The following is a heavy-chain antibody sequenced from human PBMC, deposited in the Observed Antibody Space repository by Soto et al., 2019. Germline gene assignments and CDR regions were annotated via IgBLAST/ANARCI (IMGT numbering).Heavy chain of an antibody. J-gene: IGHJ5*02. CDR2: IYYSGST. CDR1: GGSISRNY. Sequence: PSETLSLTCTVSGGSISRNYWSWIRQSPGKGLEWIGHIYYSGSTKYNPSLKSRVIISIDTSKNQFSLRLTSVTAADTAIYYCATGPSYSSRWFDNWGLGTLVTVSS. CDR3: ATGPSYSSRWFDN. D-gene: IGHD6-13*01. V-gene: IGHV4-59*01.